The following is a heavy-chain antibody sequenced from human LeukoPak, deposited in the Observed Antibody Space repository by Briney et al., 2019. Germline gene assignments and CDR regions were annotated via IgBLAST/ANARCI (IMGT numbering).Heavy chain of an antibody. V-gene: IGHV1-18*01. CDR3: ARARDDYGDYGYYYYMDV. CDR1: GYTFTSYD. D-gene: IGHD4-17*01. J-gene: IGHJ6*03. CDR2: ISAYNGNT. Sequence: ASVKVSCKASGYTFTSYDINWVRQAPGQGLEWMGWISAYNGNTNYAQKLQGRVTMTTDTSTSTAYMELRSLRSDDTAVYYCARARDDYGDYGYYYYMDVWGKGTTVTVSS.